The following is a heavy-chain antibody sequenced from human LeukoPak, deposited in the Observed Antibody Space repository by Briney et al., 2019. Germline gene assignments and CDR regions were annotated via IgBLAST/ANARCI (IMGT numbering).Heavy chain of an antibody. CDR2: INHSGST. V-gene: IGHV4-34*01. J-gene: IGHJ6*02. D-gene: IGHD2-15*01. Sequence: TXSXTXXVXGGSFXGYYWSWIRQPPGKGLEWIGEINHSGSTNYNPSLKSRVTISVDTSKNQFSLKLSSVTAADTAVYYCARGYGSGDSGIHYYYGMDVWGQGTTVTVSS. CDR1: GGSFXGYY. CDR3: ARGYGSGDSGIHYYYGMDV.